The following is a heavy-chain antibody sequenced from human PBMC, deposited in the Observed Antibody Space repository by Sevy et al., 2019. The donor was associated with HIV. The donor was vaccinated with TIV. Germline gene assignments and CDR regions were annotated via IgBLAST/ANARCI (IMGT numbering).Heavy chain of an antibody. J-gene: IGHJ6*02. CDR1: GFSFSGYN. CDR2: LSSSTSTI. Sequence: GGSLRLSCAASGFSFSGYNMNWVRQAPGKGLEWVSYLSSSTSTIHYAGSVKGRFTISRDNTKNSLFLQMNSLRDEDTAVYYCAGDSSWKYDSYFDSMDVWGQGTTVTVSS. CDR3: AGDSSWKYDSYFDSMDV. V-gene: IGHV3-48*02. D-gene: IGHD1-7*01.